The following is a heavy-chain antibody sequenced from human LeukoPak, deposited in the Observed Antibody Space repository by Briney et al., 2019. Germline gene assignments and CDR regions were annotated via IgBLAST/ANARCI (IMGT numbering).Heavy chain of an antibody. J-gene: IGHJ5*02. V-gene: IGHV3-23*01. CDR3: AKDQIRRGYCSSTSCYGPLLDP. CDR1: GFTFSSYA. Sequence: GGSLRLSCAASGFTFSSYAMSWVRQAPVKELEWVSAISGSGGSTYYADSVKGRFTISRDNSKNTLYLQMNSLRAEDTAVYYCAKDQIRRGYCSSTSCYGPLLDPWGQGTLVTVSS. D-gene: IGHD2-2*01. CDR2: ISGSGGST.